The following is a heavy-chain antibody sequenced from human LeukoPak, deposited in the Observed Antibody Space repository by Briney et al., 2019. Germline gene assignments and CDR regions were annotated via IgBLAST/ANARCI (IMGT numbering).Heavy chain of an antibody. D-gene: IGHD3-10*01. V-gene: IGHV4-61*09. Sequence: SETLSLTCTVSGGSISSGSYDWYWIRQPVGKGLEWIGHLYTSGRMSYNPSLKSRVTISVDTSKNQFSLKLTSVTAADTAVYYCTKGRGIWGQGTLVTVSS. CDR3: TKGRGI. CDR1: GGSISSGSYD. CDR2: LYTSGRM. J-gene: IGHJ4*02.